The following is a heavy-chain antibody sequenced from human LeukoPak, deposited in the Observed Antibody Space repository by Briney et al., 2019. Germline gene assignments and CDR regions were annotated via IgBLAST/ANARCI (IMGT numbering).Heavy chain of an antibody. J-gene: IGHJ4*02. CDR2: IIGSGGST. CDR1: GFTFSSYA. D-gene: IGHD2-21*02. Sequence: GGSLRLSCASSGFTFSSYAMSWVRQAPGKGLEWVSAIIGSGGSTYYADSVKGRFTISRDNSKNTLYLQMNSLRVEDTAVYYCAKGSIVVLTAIHFDYWGQGTLVTASS. V-gene: IGHV3-23*01. CDR3: AKGSIVVLTAIHFDY.